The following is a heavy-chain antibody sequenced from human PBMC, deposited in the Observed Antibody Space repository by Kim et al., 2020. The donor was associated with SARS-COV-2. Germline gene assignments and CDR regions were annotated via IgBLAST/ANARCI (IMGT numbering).Heavy chain of an antibody. CDR2: T. D-gene: IGHD3-3*01. Sequence: TNYNPSLKSRVTISVDTSKNQFSLKLSSVTAADPAVYYCASGAYDFWSGAWGQGTLVTVSS. CDR3: ASGAYDFWSGA. V-gene: IGHV4-59*09. J-gene: IGHJ5*02.